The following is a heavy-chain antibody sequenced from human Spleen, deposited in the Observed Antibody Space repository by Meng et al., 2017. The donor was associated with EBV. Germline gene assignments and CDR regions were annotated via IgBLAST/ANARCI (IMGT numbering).Heavy chain of an antibody. J-gene: IGHJ4*02. D-gene: IGHD3-22*01. CDR2: IYYTGTT. CDR1: GDSISSGGYH. CDR3: ARDSPVSHFDY. Sequence: QVQLQASGPQLVKTSQPLSLPCAVSGDSISSGGYHWNWIRQPPGKGLEWIGNIYYTGTTYYNPSLASRVTISVDTSKNQFSLKLTSVTAADTAVYYCARDSPVSHFDYWGQGTLVTVSS. V-gene: IGHV4-30-4*01.